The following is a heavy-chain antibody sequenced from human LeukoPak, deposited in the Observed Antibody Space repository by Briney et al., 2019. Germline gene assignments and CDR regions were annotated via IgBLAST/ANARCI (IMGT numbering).Heavy chain of an antibody. CDR1: GFTFSSYW. J-gene: IGHJ6*03. Sequence: GGSLRLSCAASGFTFSSYWMSWVRQAPGKGLEWVANIKQDGSEKYYVDPVKGRFTISRDNAKNSLYLQMNSLRAEDKAVYYCARDGGFPDYYYYYMDVWGKGTTVTVSS. CDR3: ARDGGFPDYYYYYMDV. D-gene: IGHD2-15*01. CDR2: IKQDGSEK. V-gene: IGHV3-7*01.